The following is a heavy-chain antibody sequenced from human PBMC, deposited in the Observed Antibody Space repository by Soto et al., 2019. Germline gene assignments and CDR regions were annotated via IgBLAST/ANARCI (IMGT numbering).Heavy chain of an antibody. J-gene: IGHJ6*03. Sequence: TLSLTCTVSGGSISSYYWSWIRQPPGKGLEGIGYIFYSGSTNYNPPLKSRVTISVDTSKNQFSLKLSSVTAAGTAVYYCARVREVLLWFGELFRSEDYYYYMDVWGKGTTVTVSS. CDR1: GGSISSYY. D-gene: IGHD3-10*01. CDR2: IFYSGST. V-gene: IGHV4-59*08. CDR3: ARVREVLLWFGELFRSEDYYYYMDV.